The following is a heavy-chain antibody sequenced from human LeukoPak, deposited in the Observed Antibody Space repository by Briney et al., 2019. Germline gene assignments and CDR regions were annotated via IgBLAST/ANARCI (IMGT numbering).Heavy chain of an antibody. CDR3: TRGGGWLIDF. D-gene: IGHD5-24*01. V-gene: IGHV4-30-4*01. J-gene: IGHJ4*02. CDR1: GGTISSGDYY. Sequence: PSETLSLTCTVSGGTISSGDYYWSWIRQPPGMGLEWIGYIYYSGSTYYNPSLKSRVTISVDTSKNQFSLKLSSVTAADTAVYFCTRGGGWLIDFWGRGTLVTVSS. CDR2: IYYSGST.